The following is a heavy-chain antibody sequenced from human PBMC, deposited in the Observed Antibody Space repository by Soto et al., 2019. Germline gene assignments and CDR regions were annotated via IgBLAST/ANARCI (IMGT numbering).Heavy chain of an antibody. V-gene: IGHV4-39*01. D-gene: IGHD2-21*02. J-gene: IGHJ4*02. Sequence: PSETLSLTCTVSGGSISSSSYYWGWIRQPPGKGLEWIGSIYYSGSTYYNPSLKSRVTISVDTSKNQFSLKLSSVTAADTAVYYCARLQYCGGDCYSAPIDYWGQGTLGTVS. CDR2: IYYSGST. CDR1: GGSISSSSYY. CDR3: ARLQYCGGDCYSAPIDY.